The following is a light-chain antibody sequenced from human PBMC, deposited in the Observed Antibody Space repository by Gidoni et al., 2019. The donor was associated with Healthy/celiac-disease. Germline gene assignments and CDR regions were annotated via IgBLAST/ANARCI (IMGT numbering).Light chain of an antibody. CDR2: KAS. CDR1: ALPKQY. Sequence: SYELTQPPSVSVSPGQTARITCSGDALPKQYAYWYQQKPGQAPVLVIYKASERPSGIPARFSGSSSGTTVTLTISGVQAEDEADYYCQSADSSGTYVVFGGGTKLTVL. V-gene: IGLV3-25*03. CDR3: QSADSSGTYVV. J-gene: IGLJ2*01.